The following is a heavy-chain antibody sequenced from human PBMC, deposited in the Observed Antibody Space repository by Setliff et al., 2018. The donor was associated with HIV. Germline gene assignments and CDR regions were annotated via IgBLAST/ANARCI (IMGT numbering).Heavy chain of an antibody. V-gene: IGHV1-2*06. CDR3: ARDEVIEVAGDFDN. J-gene: IGHJ4*02. Sequence: ASVKVSCKVSGYTLSELSVHWVRQAPGQGLEWMGRINPNSGGTNYAQKFQGRVTMTRDTSISTAYMELSRLRSDDTAVYYCARDEVIEVAGDFDNWGQGTLVTVSS. CDR1: GYTLSELS. D-gene: IGHD6-19*01. CDR2: INPNSGGT.